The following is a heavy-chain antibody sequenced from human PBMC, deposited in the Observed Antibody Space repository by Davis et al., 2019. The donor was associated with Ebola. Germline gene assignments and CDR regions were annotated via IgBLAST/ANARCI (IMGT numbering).Heavy chain of an antibody. CDR2: ISTYNGNT. CDR1: GYTFTNYG. V-gene: IGHV1-18*04. D-gene: IGHD1-26*01. Sequence: ASVKVSCKASGYTFTNYGINWVRQAPGQGLEGMGWISTYNGNTNYAQSLQGRVAMTTDTSTTTAYMELRSLRSDDTAVYYCARDREGGSYDWFDPWGQGTLVTVSS. CDR3: ARDREGGSYDWFDP. J-gene: IGHJ5*02.